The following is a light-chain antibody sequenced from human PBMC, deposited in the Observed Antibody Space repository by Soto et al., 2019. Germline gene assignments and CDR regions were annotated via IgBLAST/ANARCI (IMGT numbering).Light chain of an antibody. CDR2: GNN. V-gene: IGLV1-40*01. CDR1: SSNIGAGSD. CDR3: QSYDSSLSGPV. J-gene: IGLJ2*01. Sequence: QSVVTQPPPVSGAPGQRVTISCTGSSSNIGAGSDVHWYQQLPGTAPKLLIYGNNNRPSGVPDRFSGSKSGTSASLAITGLQTEDEADYYCQSYDSSLSGPVFGGGTKLTVL.